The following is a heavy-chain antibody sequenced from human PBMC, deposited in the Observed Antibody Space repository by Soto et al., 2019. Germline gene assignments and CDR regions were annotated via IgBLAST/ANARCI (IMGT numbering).Heavy chain of an antibody. D-gene: IGHD1-26*01. CDR3: ARRYRGIDY. CDR1: GGSISSSSYY. V-gene: IGHV4-39*01. CDR2: IYYSGST. J-gene: IGHJ4*02. Sequence: KPSETLCLTCTVSGGSISSSSYYWGWLRQPPGKGLVWIGSIYYSGSTYYNPFLKSRVTISVDTSKNQFSPKLSSVTAADTAVYCCARRYRGIDYWGQGTLVTVSS.